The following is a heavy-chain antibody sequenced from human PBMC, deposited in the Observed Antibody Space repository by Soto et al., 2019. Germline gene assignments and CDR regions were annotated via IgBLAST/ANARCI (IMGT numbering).Heavy chain of an antibody. V-gene: IGHV4-59*11. D-gene: IGHD2-15*01. CDR2: MYHTGTA. CDR1: FGSINNHY. CDR3: GRGAQCTSAAFYCSPNKWFDS. Sequence: PSETLSLTCTVCFGSINNHYCSWIRQAPWKGLEWVGHMYHTGTAKYNPSLKSRVSISIDKTKDQFSLSLRSVTAADSAVYYCGRGAQCTSAAFYCSPNKWFDSW. J-gene: IGHJ5*01.